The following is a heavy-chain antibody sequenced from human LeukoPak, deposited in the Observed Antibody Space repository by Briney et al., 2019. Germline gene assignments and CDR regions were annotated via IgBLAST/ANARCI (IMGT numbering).Heavy chain of an antibody. Sequence: GRSLRLSCAASGFTFSSYGMHWVRQAPGKGLEWVAVIWYDGSNKYYADSVKGRFTISRDNSKNTLYLQMNSLRAKDTAVYYCARDGSGDSYGQPFDYWGQGTLVTVSS. V-gene: IGHV3-33*01. CDR1: GFTFSSYG. J-gene: IGHJ4*02. CDR2: IWYDGSNK. D-gene: IGHD5-18*01. CDR3: ARDGSGDSYGQPFDY.